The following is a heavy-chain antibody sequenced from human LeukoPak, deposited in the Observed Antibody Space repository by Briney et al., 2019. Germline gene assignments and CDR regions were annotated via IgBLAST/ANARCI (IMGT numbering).Heavy chain of an antibody. CDR1: GFTFSRYG. CDR2: ISYDGSNK. J-gene: IGHJ4*02. V-gene: IGHV3-30*18. D-gene: IGHD6-19*01. CDR3: AKEGTSSGWYLFADY. Sequence: GGSLRLSCAASGFTFSRYGMHWVRQAPGKGLEWVTVISYDGSNKYYADSVKGRFTISRDNSKNTLYLQMNSLRAEDTAVYYCAKEGTSSGWYLFADYWGQGTLVTVSS.